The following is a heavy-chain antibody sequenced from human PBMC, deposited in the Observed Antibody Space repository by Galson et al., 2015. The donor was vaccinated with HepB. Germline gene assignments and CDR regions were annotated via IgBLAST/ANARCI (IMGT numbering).Heavy chain of an antibody. J-gene: IGHJ6*03. Sequence: SLRLSCAASGFTFSSYSMNWVRQAPGKGLEWVSSLSTNNNYIYYADSVKGRFTISRDNAKNSLYLQMNSLRAEDTAVYYCARVANYYYYYYYMDVWGKGTTVTVSS. CDR3: ARVANYYYYYYYMDV. CDR1: GFTFSSYS. CDR2: LSTNNNYI. V-gene: IGHV3-21*01.